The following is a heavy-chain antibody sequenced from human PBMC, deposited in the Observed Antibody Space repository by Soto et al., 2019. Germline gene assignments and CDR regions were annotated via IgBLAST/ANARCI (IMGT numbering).Heavy chain of an antibody. J-gene: IGHJ4*02. CDR2: MSFDGTHI. CDR1: GFTFNSYG. D-gene: IGHD2-2*01. Sequence: QVQLVESGGGVVQPGTSLRLSCAASGFTFNSYGMHWVRQAPGKGLEWVAVMSFDGTHISYADSVKGRFTISRDNSKNTVYLQMNSLRAEDTAMYYCAKGRQSVILPGGPPMPEFDYWGQGTLVTSSS. CDR3: AKGRQSVILPGGPPMPEFDY. V-gene: IGHV3-30*18.